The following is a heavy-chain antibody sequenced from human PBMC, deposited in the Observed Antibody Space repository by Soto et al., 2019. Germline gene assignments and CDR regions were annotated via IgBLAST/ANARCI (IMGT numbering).Heavy chain of an antibody. D-gene: IGHD3-3*01. CDR2: IYSGGST. J-gene: IGHJ5*02. CDR3: ARSIPSYYDFWSGYSWFDP. V-gene: IGHV3-66*01. CDR1: GFTGGSNY. Sequence: GGSLRLSCAASGFTGGSNYMSWVRQAPGKGLEWVSVIYSGGSTYYADSVKGRFTISRDNSKNTLYLQMNSLRAEDTAVYYCARSIPSYYDFWSGYSWFDPWGQGTLVTVSS.